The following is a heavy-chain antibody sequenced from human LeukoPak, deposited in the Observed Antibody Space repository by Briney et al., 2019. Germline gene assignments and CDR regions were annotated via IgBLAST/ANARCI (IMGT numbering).Heavy chain of an antibody. V-gene: IGHV3-33*01. J-gene: IGHJ4*02. D-gene: IGHD5-12*01. CDR2: IWYHGNEI. CDR1: GFTFSSFG. Sequence: GGSLRLSCAASGFTFSSFGMHWVRKAPGKGLEWVAVIWYHGNEIHYVDSVKGRFTISRDNFRNTLYLQMNNLRAEDSAVYYCVRGSGGDGYGYWGDIWGQGTLVTVSS. CDR3: VRGSGGDGYGYWGDI.